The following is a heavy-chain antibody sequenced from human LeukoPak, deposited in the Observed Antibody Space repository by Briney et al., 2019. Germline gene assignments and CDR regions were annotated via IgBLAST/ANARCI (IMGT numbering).Heavy chain of an antibody. CDR2: ISGSGGST. CDR1: GFTFSSYG. J-gene: IGHJ3*02. D-gene: IGHD3-10*01. Sequence: PGGSLRLSCAASGFTFSSYGMSWVRQAPGKGLEWVSAISGSGGSTYYADSVKGRFTISRDNAKNSLYLQMNSLRAEDTALYYFAKDYGSGNRGAFDIWGQGTMVTVSS. V-gene: IGHV3-23*01. CDR3: AKDYGSGNRGAFDI.